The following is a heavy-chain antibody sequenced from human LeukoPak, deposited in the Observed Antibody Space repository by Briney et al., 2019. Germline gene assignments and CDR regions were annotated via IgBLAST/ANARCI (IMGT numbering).Heavy chain of an antibody. Sequence: GPVKVSCKASGYTFTDYYIHWVRQAPGQGLEWMAWINPNSGGTNYAQKFQGRVTMTRDTSISTAYMELSRLRSDDTAVYYCARPPRRLYGDFTIDYWGQGTLVTVSS. J-gene: IGHJ4*02. D-gene: IGHD4-17*01. CDR1: GYTFTDYY. CDR3: ARPPRRLYGDFTIDY. CDR2: INPNSGGT. V-gene: IGHV1-2*02.